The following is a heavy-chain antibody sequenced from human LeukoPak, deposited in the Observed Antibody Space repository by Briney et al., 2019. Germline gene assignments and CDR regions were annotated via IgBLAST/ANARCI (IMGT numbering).Heavy chain of an antibody. V-gene: IGHV1-46*01. Sequence: ASVKVSCKASGYTFTSYYMHWVRQAPGQGLEWMGIINPSGGSTSYAQKFQGRVTMTRDTSTSTVYMELSSLRSEDTAVYYCACGSNWSPYYYYYGMDVWGQGTTVTVSS. D-gene: IGHD1-20*01. J-gene: IGHJ6*02. CDR1: GYTFTSYY. CDR3: ACGSNWSPYYYYYGMDV. CDR2: INPSGGST.